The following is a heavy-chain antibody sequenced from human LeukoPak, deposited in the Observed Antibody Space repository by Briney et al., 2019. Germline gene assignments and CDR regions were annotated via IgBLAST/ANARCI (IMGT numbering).Heavy chain of an antibody. D-gene: IGHD5-18*01. Sequence: GASVTVSCKASGGTFSSYAISWVRQAPGQGLEWMGRIIPILGIANYAQKFQGRVTITADKSTSTAYMELSSLRSEDTAVYYCASVRGYSYGYTEWGQGTLVTVSS. V-gene: IGHV1-69*04. CDR2: IIPILGIA. CDR3: ASVRGYSYGYTE. CDR1: GGTFSSYA. J-gene: IGHJ4*02.